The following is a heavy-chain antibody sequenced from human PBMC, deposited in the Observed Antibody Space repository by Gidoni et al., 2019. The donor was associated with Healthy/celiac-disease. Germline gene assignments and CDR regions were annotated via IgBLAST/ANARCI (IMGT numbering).Heavy chain of an antibody. J-gene: IGHJ6*03. CDR2: IKSKTDGGTT. CDR3: TTDLGIAALGPYYYMDV. Sequence: EVQLVESGGGLVKPGGSLRLSCAASGFTFSNAWMSWVRQAPGKGLEWVGRIKSKTDGGTTDYAAPVKGRFTISRDDSKNTLYLQMNSLKTEDTAVYYCTTDLGIAALGPYYYMDVWGKGTTVTVSS. V-gene: IGHV3-15*01. CDR1: GFTFSNAW. D-gene: IGHD6-13*01.